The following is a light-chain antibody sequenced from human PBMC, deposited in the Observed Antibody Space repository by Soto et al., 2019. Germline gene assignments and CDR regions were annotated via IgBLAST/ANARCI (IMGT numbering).Light chain of an antibody. CDR3: QQYTSDLYT. CDR1: KNLLTY. Sequence: DIQLTQFPSTLSASVGGTVTITCRASKNLLTYLAWYQQKPGRAPKLLIHDASTLEDGVPSRFSGSGSGTEFSLTISSLQPEDFAMYHCQQYTSDLYTFGQGTKLQ. CDR2: DAS. V-gene: IGKV1-5*01. J-gene: IGKJ2*01.